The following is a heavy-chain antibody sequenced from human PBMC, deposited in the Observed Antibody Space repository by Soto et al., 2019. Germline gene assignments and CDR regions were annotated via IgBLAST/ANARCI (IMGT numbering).Heavy chain of an antibody. CDR3: AKDTYYYDRSGYYTYDY. D-gene: IGHD3-22*01. Sequence: QPGGSLRLSCAASGFTFSSYGVHWVRQAPGKGLEWVAVISYDGSNKHYADYVKGRFTISRDNSKNTLDLQMNSLRAEDTAVYYCAKDTYYYDRSGYYTYDYWGQGT. CDR2: ISYDGSNK. J-gene: IGHJ4*02. CDR1: GFTFSSYG. V-gene: IGHV3-30*18.